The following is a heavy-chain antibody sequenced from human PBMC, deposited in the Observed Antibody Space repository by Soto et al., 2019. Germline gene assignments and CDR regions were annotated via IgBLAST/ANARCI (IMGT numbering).Heavy chain of an antibody. Sequence: QVQLQESGPGLVKPSQTFSLTSPFSVASLPIVGSSWGGFRKHPGEGLEWIGFTSNSGRTSYNPSLKSRVTISVDTSSNQFSLNLKSVTAADTAVYYCARGGGSTKVDYWGQGTLVTVSP. CDR3: ARGGGSTKVDY. CDR2: TSNSGRT. CDR1: VASLPIVGSS. V-gene: IGHV4-31*03. J-gene: IGHJ4*02. D-gene: IGHD2-2*01.